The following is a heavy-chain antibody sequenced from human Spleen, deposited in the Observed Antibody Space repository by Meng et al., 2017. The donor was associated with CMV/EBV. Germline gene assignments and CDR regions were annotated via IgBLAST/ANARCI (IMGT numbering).Heavy chain of an antibody. CDR2: IYRDGITT. CDR3: AKLFYYDYSDNGDY. Sequence: GESLKISCAAPTFTVRNNYMNWVRQAPGKGPEWVSVIYRDGITTYYADSVKGRFTISRDDSKNTLYLQMNSLRVEDTAVYYCAKLFYYDYSDNGDYWGQGTLVTVSS. D-gene: IGHD3-16*01. CDR1: TFTVRNNY. V-gene: IGHV3-23*03. J-gene: IGHJ4*02.